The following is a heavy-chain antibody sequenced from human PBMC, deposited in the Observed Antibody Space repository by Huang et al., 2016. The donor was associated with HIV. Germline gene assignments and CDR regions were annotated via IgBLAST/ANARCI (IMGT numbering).Heavy chain of an antibody. Sequence: QVQLVQSGAEVKKPGASVKVSCKASGYTFTGYYMHWGRQAPGQGLEWMGWINPNSGGTNYAQKFQGRVTMPRDTSISTAYMELSRLRSDDTAVFYCARDQVDYYDRANAFDIWGQGTMVTVSS. J-gene: IGHJ3*02. V-gene: IGHV1-2*02. CDR2: INPNSGGT. CDR3: ARDQVDYYDRANAFDI. D-gene: IGHD3-22*01. CDR1: GYTFTGYY.